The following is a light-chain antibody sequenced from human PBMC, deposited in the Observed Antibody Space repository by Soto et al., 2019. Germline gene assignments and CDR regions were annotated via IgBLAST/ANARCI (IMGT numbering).Light chain of an antibody. CDR3: CSYAGSSTVG. CDR2: DVS. J-gene: IGLJ2*01. V-gene: IGLV2-11*01. Sequence: QSALTQPRSVSGSPGQSVTISCTGTSSDVGGYNYVSWYQQHPGKAPKLMIYDVSKRPSGVPDRFSGSKSGNTASLTISGLQAEDEADDYCCSYAGSSTVGVGGGTQLTGL. CDR1: SSDVGGYNY.